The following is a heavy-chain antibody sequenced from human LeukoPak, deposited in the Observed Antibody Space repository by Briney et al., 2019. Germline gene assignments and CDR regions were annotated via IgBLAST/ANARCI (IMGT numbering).Heavy chain of an antibody. D-gene: IGHD4-17*01. Sequence: SETLSLTCAVYGGSFSGYYWSWIRQPPGKGLEWIGYIYYSGSTNYNPSLKSRVTISVDTSKNQFSLKLSSVTAADTAVYYCARGDFYGDYGSYYFDYWGQGTLVTVSS. CDR1: GGSFSGYY. V-gene: IGHV4-59*01. J-gene: IGHJ4*02. CDR3: ARGDFYGDYGSYYFDY. CDR2: IYYSGST.